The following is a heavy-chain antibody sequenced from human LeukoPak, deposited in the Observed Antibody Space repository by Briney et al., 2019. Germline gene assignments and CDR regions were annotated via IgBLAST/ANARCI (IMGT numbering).Heavy chain of an antibody. D-gene: IGHD1-7*01. J-gene: IGHJ3*02. V-gene: IGHV3-9*01. CDR2: ISWNSGSI. CDR1: GFTFDDYA. Sequence: PGGSLRLSCAASGFTFDDYAMHWVRQAPGKGLEWVSGISWNSGSIGYADSVKGRFTISRDNAKNSLYLQMNSLRAEDTAVYYCARDGELHSAFDIWGQGTMVTVSS. CDR3: ARDGELHSAFDI.